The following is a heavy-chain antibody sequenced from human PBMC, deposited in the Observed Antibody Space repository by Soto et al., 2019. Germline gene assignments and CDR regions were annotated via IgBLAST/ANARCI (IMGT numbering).Heavy chain of an antibody. CDR1: CYTFTSYG. CDR2: ISAYNGNT. Sequence: ASVKVSCKASCYTFTSYGISWVRQAPGQGLEWMGWISAYNGNTNYAQKLQGRVTMTTDTSTSTAYMELRSLRSDDTAVYYCARTYYDFWSGYYTVYWYFDLWGRGTLVTVSS. D-gene: IGHD3-3*01. CDR3: ARTYYDFWSGYYTVYWYFDL. V-gene: IGHV1-18*01. J-gene: IGHJ2*01.